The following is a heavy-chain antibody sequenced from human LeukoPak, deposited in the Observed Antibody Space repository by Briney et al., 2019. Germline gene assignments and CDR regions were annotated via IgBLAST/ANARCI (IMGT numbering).Heavy chain of an antibody. V-gene: IGHV3-43D*03. CDR2: ISWDGGNT. J-gene: IGHJ4*02. CDR1: GFIFDDYA. CDR3: AKDLKRGYNYPGGGLDY. D-gene: IGHD5-24*01. Sequence: PGGSLRLSCAASGFIFDDYAMHWVRQTPGKGLEWVSLISWDGGNTYYADSVKGRFTISRDNNKNFLYLQMNSLRSEDTAFYYCAKDLKRGYNYPGGGLDYWGQGTLVTVSS.